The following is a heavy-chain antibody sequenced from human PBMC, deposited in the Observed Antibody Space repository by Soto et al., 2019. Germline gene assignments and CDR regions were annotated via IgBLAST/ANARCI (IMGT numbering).Heavy chain of an antibody. Sequence: SETLSLTCTVSGGSISSYYWSWIRQPPGKGLEWIGYIYYSGSTNYNPSLKSRATISVDTSKNLFSLKLSSVTAADTAVYYCARDGGYDWARWFDPWGQGTLVTVSS. J-gene: IGHJ5*02. CDR1: GGSISSYY. CDR2: IYYSGST. D-gene: IGHD5-12*01. CDR3: ARDGGYDWARWFDP. V-gene: IGHV4-59*01.